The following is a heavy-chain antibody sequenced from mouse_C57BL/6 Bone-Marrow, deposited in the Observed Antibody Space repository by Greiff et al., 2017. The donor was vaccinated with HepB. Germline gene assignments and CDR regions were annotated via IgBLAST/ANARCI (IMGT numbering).Heavy chain of an antibody. Sequence: EVKLEESGGGLVKPGGSLKLSCAASGFTFSSYAMSWVRQTPEKRLEWVATISDGGSYTYYPDNVKGRITISRDNAKNNLYLQMSHLKSEDTAMYYCARDVVGQAYWGQGTLVTVSA. V-gene: IGHV5-4*01. D-gene: IGHD3-3*01. CDR3: ARDVVGQAY. CDR2: ISDGGSYT. J-gene: IGHJ3*01. CDR1: GFTFSSYA.